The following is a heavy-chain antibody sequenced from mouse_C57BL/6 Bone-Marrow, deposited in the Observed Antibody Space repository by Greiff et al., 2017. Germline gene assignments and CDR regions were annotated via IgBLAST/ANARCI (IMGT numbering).Heavy chain of an antibody. J-gene: IGHJ3*01. CDR1: GYTFTSYW. CDR2: INPSSGYT. D-gene: IGHD2-4*01. CDR3: ALYDSWVAY. V-gene: IGHV1-7*01. Sequence: QVQLQQSGAELAKPGASVKLSCKASGYTFTSYWMHWVKQRPGQGLEWIGYINPSSGYTKYNQKFKDKATLTADKSYSTAYMQLSSLTYEDSAVYYCALYDSWVAYWGQGTLVTVSA.